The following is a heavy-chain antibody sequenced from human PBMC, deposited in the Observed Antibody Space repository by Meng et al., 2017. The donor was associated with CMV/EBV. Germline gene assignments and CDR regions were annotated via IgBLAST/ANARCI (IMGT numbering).Heavy chain of an antibody. J-gene: IGHJ1*01. CDR1: GFTFSSYW. Sequence: GESLKISCAASGFTFSSYWMSWVRQAPGKGLEWVANIKQDGSEKYYVDSVKGRFTISRDNAKNSLYLQMNSLRAEDTAVYYCARNSVPRYFQHWGQGTLVTVSS. V-gene: IGHV3-7*01. CDR3: ARNSVPRYFQH. D-gene: IGHD2-21*01. CDR2: IKQDGSEK.